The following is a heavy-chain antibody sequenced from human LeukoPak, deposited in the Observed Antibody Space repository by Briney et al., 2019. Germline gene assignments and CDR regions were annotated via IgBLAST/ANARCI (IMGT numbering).Heavy chain of an antibody. Sequence: ASVKVSCKASGYTFTGYYMHWVRQAPGQGLEWMGWINPNSGGTNYAQKFQGRVTMTRDTSISTAYMELSRLRSGDTAVYYCARDGADIVVVPAAMVIGYWGQGTLVTVSS. CDR2: INPNSGGT. J-gene: IGHJ4*02. CDR1: GYTFTGYY. V-gene: IGHV1-2*02. CDR3: ARDGADIVVVPAAMVIGY. D-gene: IGHD2-2*01.